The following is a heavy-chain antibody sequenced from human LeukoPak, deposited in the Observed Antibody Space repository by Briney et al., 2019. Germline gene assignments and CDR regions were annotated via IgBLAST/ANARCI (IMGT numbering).Heavy chain of an antibody. CDR2: INPSGGST. D-gene: IGHD5-24*01. Sequence: ASVKVSCKASGYTFTSYYMHWVRQAPGQGLEWMGIINPSGGSTSYAQKFQGRVTMTRDTSTSTVYMELSSLRSEDTAVYYCAREKRDGYHYRDAFDIWGQGTMVTVSS. J-gene: IGHJ3*02. V-gene: IGHV1-46*01. CDR3: AREKRDGYHYRDAFDI. CDR1: GYTFTSYY.